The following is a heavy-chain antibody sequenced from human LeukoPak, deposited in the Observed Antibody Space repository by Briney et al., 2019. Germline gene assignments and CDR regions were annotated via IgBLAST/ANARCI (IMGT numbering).Heavy chain of an antibody. CDR2: ISYSGST. V-gene: IGHV4-61*01. D-gene: IGHD1-20*01. J-gene: IGHJ6*02. CDR1: GGSLSSGTYY. CDR3: ARLITGTIHYYGMDV. Sequence: SGTLSLTCAVSGGSLSSGTYYWGWIRQPPGEGLEWLGYISYSGSTNYNPSLQSRVTISIDTSKNQFSLILSSVTAADTAVYYCARLITGTIHYYGMDVWGQGTTVTVSS.